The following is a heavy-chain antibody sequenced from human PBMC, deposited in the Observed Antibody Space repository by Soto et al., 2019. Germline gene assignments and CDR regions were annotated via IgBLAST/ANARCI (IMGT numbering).Heavy chain of an antibody. Sequence: GGALRLSCVGSGFIFSNNGMHWVRQTPGKGLEWVAFLFYDGSETFYADSVKGRFTVSRDNSKNTLFLHMRNLRRDDTAVYYCSIVRVADSALDHWGQGTLVTVSS. J-gene: IGHJ4*02. V-gene: IGHV3-30*02. CDR2: LFYDGSET. CDR1: GFIFSNNG. D-gene: IGHD3-10*02. CDR3: SIVRVADSALDH.